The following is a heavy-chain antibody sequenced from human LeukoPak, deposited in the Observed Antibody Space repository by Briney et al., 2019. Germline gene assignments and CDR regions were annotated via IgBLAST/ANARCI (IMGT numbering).Heavy chain of an antibody. J-gene: IGHJ5*02. CDR3: ARVVENWFDP. V-gene: IGHV4-39*01. CDR2: IYYSGRT. Sequence: LEWIASIYYSGRTYYNPSLKSRVTISVDTSKNQFSLKLSSVTAADTAVYYCARVVENWFDPWGQGTLVTVSS.